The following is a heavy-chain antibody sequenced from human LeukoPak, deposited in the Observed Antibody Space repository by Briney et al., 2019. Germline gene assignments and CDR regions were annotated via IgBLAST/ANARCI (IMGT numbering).Heavy chain of an antibody. J-gene: IGHJ4*02. Sequence: GGSLRLSCAASGFTFSSYSMNWVRQAPGKGLEWVSSISSSSSYIYYADSVKGRFTISRDNAKNSLYLQMNSLRAEDTGLYHCARDMKGSLDYWGQGTLVTVSS. D-gene: IGHD3-16*01. CDR3: ARDMKGSLDY. CDR2: ISSSSSYI. CDR1: GFTFSSYS. V-gene: IGHV3-21*01.